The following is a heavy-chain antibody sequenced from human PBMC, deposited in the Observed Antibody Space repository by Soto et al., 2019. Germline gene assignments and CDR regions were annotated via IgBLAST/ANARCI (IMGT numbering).Heavy chain of an antibody. CDR3: ARDGAACSPLYYFDY. CDR2: MRGSGGST. Sequence: VQLLESGGGLVQPGGSLRLSCAASGFTFSSYAMSWVRQAPGKGLEWVSGMRGSGGSTYYAHSVKGLFTISRDNSKNALYLQMQSLRAEDKGVYYCARDGAACSPLYYFDYWGQGTLVTVSS. J-gene: IGHJ4*02. V-gene: IGHV3-23*01. CDR1: GFTFSSYA. D-gene: IGHD2-15*01.